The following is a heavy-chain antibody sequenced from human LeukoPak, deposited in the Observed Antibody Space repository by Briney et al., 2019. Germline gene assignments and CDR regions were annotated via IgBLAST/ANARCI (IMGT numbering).Heavy chain of an antibody. CDR2: IYYSGST. CDR3: ARWIPIRVRGAWGYFDY. V-gene: IGHV4-39*01. J-gene: IGHJ4*01. CDR1: GGSISSSSYY. D-gene: IGHD3-10*01. Sequence: PSETLSLTCTVSGGSISSSSYYWGWIRQPPGKGLEWIGSIYYSGSTYYNPSLKSRVTISVDTSKNQFSLKLSSVTAADTAVYYGARWIPIRVRGAWGYFDYWGQEPWSPSPQ.